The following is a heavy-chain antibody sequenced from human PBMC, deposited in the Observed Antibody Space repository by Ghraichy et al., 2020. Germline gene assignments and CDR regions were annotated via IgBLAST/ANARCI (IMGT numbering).Heavy chain of an antibody. CDR2: INHSGST. CDR1: GGSFSGYY. D-gene: IGHD2-15*01. CDR3: ARGDIVVVVAAKDYYYYMDV. J-gene: IGHJ6*03. V-gene: IGHV4-34*01. Sequence: SQTLSLTCAVYGGSFSGYYWSWIRQSPGKGLEWIGEINHSGSTNYNPSLKSRVTISVDTSKNQFSLKLTSVTAADTAVYYCARGDIVVVVAAKDYYYYMDVCSKGTTLTDS.